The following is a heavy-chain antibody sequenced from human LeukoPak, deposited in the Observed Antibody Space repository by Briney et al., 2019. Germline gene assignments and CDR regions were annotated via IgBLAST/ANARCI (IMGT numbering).Heavy chain of an antibody. CDR1: GFTFSSYA. CDR2: ISSSSSYI. CDR3: ARDPVDEGNDY. J-gene: IGHJ4*02. Sequence: GGTLRLSCAASGFTFSSYAMSWVRQAPGKGLEWVSSISSSSSYIYYADSVKGRFTISRDNAKNSLYLQMNSLRAEDTAVYYCARDPVDEGNDYWGQGTLVTVSS. V-gene: IGHV3-21*01. D-gene: IGHD2-15*01.